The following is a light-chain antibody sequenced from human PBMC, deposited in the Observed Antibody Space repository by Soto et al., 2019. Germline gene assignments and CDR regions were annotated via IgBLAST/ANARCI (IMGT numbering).Light chain of an antibody. Sequence: QSVLTQPASVSGSPGQSITISCTGTISDVGSYNYVSWYQQYPGKAPKLMIYDVSTRPSGVSDRFSGSKSGNTAFLTISGLRAEDEADYYCGSYTTSSNYVFGTGTKVTVL. CDR3: GSYTTSSNYV. V-gene: IGLV2-14*03. CDR2: DVS. J-gene: IGLJ1*01. CDR1: ISDVGSYNY.